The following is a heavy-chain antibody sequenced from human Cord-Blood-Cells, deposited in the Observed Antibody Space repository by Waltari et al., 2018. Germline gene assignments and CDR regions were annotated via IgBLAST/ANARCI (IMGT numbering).Heavy chain of an antibody. Sequence: QVQLQESGPGLVKPSETLSLTCTVSGYSISSGYYWGWIRQPPGKGLEWIGSIYHSGSTYYNPSLKCRVTISVDTSKNQFSLKRSSVAAADTAVYYCARDQAGGIEQLVDYWGQGTLVTVSS. CDR2: IYHSGST. CDR3: ARDQAGGIEQLVDY. CDR1: GYSISSGYY. J-gene: IGHJ4*02. D-gene: IGHD6-6*01. V-gene: IGHV4-38-2*02.